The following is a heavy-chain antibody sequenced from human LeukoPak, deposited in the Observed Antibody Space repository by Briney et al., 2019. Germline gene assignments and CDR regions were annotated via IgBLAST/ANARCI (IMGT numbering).Heavy chain of an antibody. D-gene: IGHD3-10*01. Sequence: PSETLSLTCTVSGGSISSYYWSWIRQPPGKGQEWIGYVFYSGSTNYNPSLKSRVTISVDTSKNQFSLKLSSVTAADTAVYYCARVNYGSGSVGAFDIWGQGTMVTVSS. CDR3: ARVNYGSGSVGAFDI. J-gene: IGHJ3*02. CDR2: VFYSGST. V-gene: IGHV4-59*01. CDR1: GGSISSYY.